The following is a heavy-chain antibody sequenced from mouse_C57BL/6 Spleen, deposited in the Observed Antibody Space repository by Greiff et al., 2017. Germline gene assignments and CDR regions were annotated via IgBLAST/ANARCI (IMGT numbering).Heavy chain of an antibody. V-gene: IGHV1-64*01. Sequence: QVQLQQPGAELVKPGASVKLSCKASGYTFTSYWMHWVKQRPGQGLEWIGMIHPNSGSTNYNEKFKSKATLTVDKSSSTAYMQLGSLTSEDSAVYYCARPMGLGAMDYWGQGTSVTVSS. CDR2: IHPNSGST. CDR1: GYTFTSYW. J-gene: IGHJ4*01. D-gene: IGHD6-5*01. CDR3: ARPMGLGAMDY.